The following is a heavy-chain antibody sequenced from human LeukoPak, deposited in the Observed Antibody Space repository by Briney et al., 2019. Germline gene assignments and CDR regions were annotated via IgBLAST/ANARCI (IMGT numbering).Heavy chain of an antibody. CDR2: IYYSGST. J-gene: IGHJ5*02. V-gene: IGHV4-39*07. Sequence: PSETLSLTCTVSGGSISNKMHYWAWIRQPPGKGLEWIGSIYYSGSTYSNPSLKSRVTISVDTSKNQFSLKLSSVTAADSAVYYCARENYVSAILRRNWFDPWGQGTLVTVSS. D-gene: IGHD3-10*02. CDR1: GGSISNKMHY. CDR3: ARENYVSAILRRNWFDP.